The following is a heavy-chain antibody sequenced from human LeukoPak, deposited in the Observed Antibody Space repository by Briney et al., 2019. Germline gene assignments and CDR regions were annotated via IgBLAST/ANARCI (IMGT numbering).Heavy chain of an antibody. J-gene: IGHJ5*02. Sequence: GESLRLSCAASGFAFSNYWMNWVRQAPGKGLEWVANIKQDGSERNYVDSVKGRFTISRDNAENSLYLQMNSLRAEDTAVYYCARGASSSPWGQGTLVTVSS. CDR1: GFAFSNYW. CDR2: IKQDGSER. D-gene: IGHD6-13*01. V-gene: IGHV3-7*03. CDR3: ARGASSSP.